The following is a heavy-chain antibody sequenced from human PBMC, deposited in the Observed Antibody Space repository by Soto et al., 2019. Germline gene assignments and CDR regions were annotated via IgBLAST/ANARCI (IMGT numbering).Heavy chain of an antibody. D-gene: IGHD3-3*01. CDR3: ARDRLRITIFGVVYYGMDV. CDR1: GGTFSSYA. Sequence: SVKVSCKASGGTFSSYAISWVRQAPGQGLEWMGGIIPIFGTANYAQKFQGRVTITADESTSTAYMELSSLRSEDTAVYYCARDRLRITIFGVVYYGMDVWGQGTTVTVAS. J-gene: IGHJ6*02. CDR2: IIPIFGTA. V-gene: IGHV1-69*13.